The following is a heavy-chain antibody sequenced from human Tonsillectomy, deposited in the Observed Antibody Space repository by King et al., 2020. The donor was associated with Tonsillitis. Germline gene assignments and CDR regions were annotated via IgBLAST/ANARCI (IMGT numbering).Heavy chain of an antibody. CDR3: ARLGASGMVAFDS. D-gene: IGHD1-26*01. V-gene: IGHV4-31*03. CDR1: GGSISSGGYY. J-gene: IGHJ3*02. Sequence: VQLQESGPGLVKPSQTLSLTCTVSGGSISSGGYYWSWIRQHPGKGLEWIGYIYYTGSIYSSPSLMSRITISVDTSKNQFSLNLRSVTDGDTAVYYCARLGASGMVAFDSWGQGTMVTVSS. CDR2: IYYTGSI.